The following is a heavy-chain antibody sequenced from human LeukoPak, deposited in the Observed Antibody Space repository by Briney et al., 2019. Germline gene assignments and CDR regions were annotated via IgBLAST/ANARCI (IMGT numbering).Heavy chain of an antibody. J-gene: IGHJ3*01. CDR1: GGSVSIYY. CDR3: ARAMPVTMIDPFDR. V-gene: IGHV4-59*02. CDR2: IYSSGST. D-gene: IGHD3-22*01. Sequence: SETLSLTCTVSGGSVSIYYWNWIRQPPGKGLEWIGYIYSSGSTKFNPSLKNRVTISVDTSRNQFSLNLTSVTAADTAVYFCARAMPVTMIDPFDRWGQGKMVTVSS.